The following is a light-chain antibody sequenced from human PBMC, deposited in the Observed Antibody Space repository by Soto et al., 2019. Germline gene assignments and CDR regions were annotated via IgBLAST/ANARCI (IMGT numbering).Light chain of an antibody. J-gene: IGLJ3*02. CDR3: SSHTSSTTWV. CDR1: SSDVGGYNY. V-gene: IGLV2-14*01. Sequence: QSALTQPASVSGSPGQSITISCTGTSSDVGGYNYVSWNQQHPGKAPKVMIYEVSNRPSGVSNRFSGSKSGNTASLTISGLQAEDEADYYCSSHTSSTTWVFGGGTKLTVL. CDR2: EVS.